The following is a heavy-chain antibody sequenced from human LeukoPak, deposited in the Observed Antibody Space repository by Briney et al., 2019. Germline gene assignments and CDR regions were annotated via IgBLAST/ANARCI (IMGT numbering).Heavy chain of an antibody. CDR3: ARRSYGSGSYSADAFDI. J-gene: IGHJ3*02. D-gene: IGHD3-10*01. V-gene: IGHV3-11*01. CDR1: GFTFSDYY. Sequence: GGSLRLSCAASGFTFSDYYMSWIRQAPGKGLEWVSCISSSGSTIYYADSVKGRFTISRDNAKNSLYLQMNSLRAEDTAVYYCARRSYGSGSYSADAFDIWGQGTMVTVSS. CDR2: ISSSGSTI.